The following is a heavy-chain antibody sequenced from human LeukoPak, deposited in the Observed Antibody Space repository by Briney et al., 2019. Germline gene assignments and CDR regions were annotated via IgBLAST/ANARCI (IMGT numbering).Heavy chain of an antibody. CDR2: IYTTGST. CDR1: GGSISSGSFY. D-gene: IGHD5-18*01. J-gene: IGHJ4*02. V-gene: IGHV4-61*02. CDR3: ARAGYGYIPYYFDY. Sequence: SETLSLTCTVSGGSISSGSFYWNWLRQPAGKGLEWIGRIYTTGSTNYDPSLKSRVTISMDTSKNQFSLKLTSVTAADTAVYYCARAGYGYIPYYFDYWGQGTLVTVSS.